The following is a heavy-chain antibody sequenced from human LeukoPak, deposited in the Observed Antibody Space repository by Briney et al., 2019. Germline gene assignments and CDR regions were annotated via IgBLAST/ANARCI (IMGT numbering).Heavy chain of an antibody. Sequence: GGSLRLSCAASGFTFSSYWMHWVRQAPGKGLVWVSRINTDGSSTSYADSVKGRFTISRDNAKNTLYLQMNSLRAEDTAVYYCARRTYYYYYMDVWSKGTTVTVSS. V-gene: IGHV3-74*01. CDR1: GFTFSSYW. D-gene: IGHD3/OR15-3a*01. J-gene: IGHJ6*03. CDR2: INTDGSST. CDR3: ARRTYYYYYMDV.